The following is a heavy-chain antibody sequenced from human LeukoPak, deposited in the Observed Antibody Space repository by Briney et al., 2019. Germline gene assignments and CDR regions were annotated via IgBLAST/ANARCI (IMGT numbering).Heavy chain of an antibody. CDR2: ISSRSGYN. D-gene: IGHD2-21*02. V-gene: IGHV3-11*06. J-gene: IGHJ4*02. Sequence: PGGSLRLSCAASGFTFSDYHMSWIRQAPGKGLEWVSYISSRSGYNNHADSVKGRFTISRDNVKNSLYLQMRSLRAEDTAVYYCARLTSGGDYAFDYWGQGTLVTVSS. CDR3: ARLTSGGDYAFDY. CDR1: GFTFSDYH.